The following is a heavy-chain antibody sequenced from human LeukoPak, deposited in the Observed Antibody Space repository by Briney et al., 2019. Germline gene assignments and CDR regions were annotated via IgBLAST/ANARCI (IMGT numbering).Heavy chain of an antibody. CDR2: INHSGST. D-gene: IGHD6-19*01. V-gene: IGHV4-34*01. CDR3: ARVSSGWYEWHWFDP. CDR1: GGSFSGYY. J-gene: IGHJ5*02. Sequence: SETLSLTCAVYGGSFSGYYWIWIRQPPGKGLEWIGEINHSGSTNYNPSLKSRVTISVDTSKNQFSLKLSSVTAADTAVYYCARVSSGWYEWHWFDPWGQGTLVTVSS.